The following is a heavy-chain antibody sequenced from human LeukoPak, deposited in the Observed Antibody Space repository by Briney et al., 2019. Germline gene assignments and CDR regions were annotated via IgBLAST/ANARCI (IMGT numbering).Heavy chain of an antibody. CDR2: ISNSGRII. Sequence: GGSLRLSCVVSGFTFSSFDMHWVRQAPGKGLEWVSYISNSGRIIYHADSVKGRFTISRDNAKNSLFLQMNSLRDEDTALYYCARDSDYGGNDFDYRGQGTLVTVSS. V-gene: IGHV3-48*02. J-gene: IGHJ4*02. D-gene: IGHD4-23*01. CDR3: ARDSDYGGNDFDY. CDR1: GFTFSSFD.